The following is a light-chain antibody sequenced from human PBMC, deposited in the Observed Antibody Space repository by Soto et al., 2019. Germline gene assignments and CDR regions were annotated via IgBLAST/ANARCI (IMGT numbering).Light chain of an antibody. CDR2: DAS. Sequence: EIVLTQSPGTLSLSPGERATLSCRTSQNINKYLAWYQQKPGQAPRLLIYDASNRATGIPARFSGSGSGTDFTLTISSLEPEEFAVYYCQQRSNWPITFGQGTRLAIK. CDR3: QQRSNWPIT. V-gene: IGKV3-11*01. J-gene: IGKJ5*01. CDR1: QNINKY.